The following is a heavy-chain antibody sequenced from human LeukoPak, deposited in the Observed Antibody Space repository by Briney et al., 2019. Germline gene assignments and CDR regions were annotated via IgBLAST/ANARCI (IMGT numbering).Heavy chain of an antibody. Sequence: GGSLRLSCAASGFTVSSNYMSWVRQAPGKGLEWVSVIYSGGSTYYADSVKGRFTISRDNSKNTLYLQMNSLRAEDTAVYYCARRSTSCYEGLCYYYYYMDVWGKGTTVTVSS. D-gene: IGHD2-2*01. CDR2: IYSGGST. J-gene: IGHJ6*03. V-gene: IGHV3-53*01. CDR1: GFTVSSNY. CDR3: ARRSTSCYEGLCYYYYYMDV.